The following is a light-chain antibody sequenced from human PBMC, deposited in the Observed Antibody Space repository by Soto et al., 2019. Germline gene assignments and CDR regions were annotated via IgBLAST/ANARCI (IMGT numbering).Light chain of an antibody. CDR2: DVT. J-gene: IGLJ3*02. CDR1: SSDLGDYNY. CDR3: CSYAGSYTLV. V-gene: IGLV2-11*01. Sequence: QSALTQPRSVSGSPGQSVTISCTGTSSDLGDYNYVSWYQHHPGKAPKLMIFDVTKRPSGVIDRFSGSKSGNTASLTISGLQAEDEADYYCCSYAGSYTLVFGGGTKLTVL.